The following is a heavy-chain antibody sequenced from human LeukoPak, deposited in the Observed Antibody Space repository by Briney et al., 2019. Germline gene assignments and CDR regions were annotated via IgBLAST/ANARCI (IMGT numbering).Heavy chain of an antibody. J-gene: IGHJ4*02. CDR1: GYTFTGYH. CDR2: IDPKRGGT. V-gene: IGHV1-2*02. CDR3: ATSIEGEIWYFDY. D-gene: IGHD3-16*01. Sequence: GASVNVSFKSSGYTFTGYHMHWLRQAPGQGLEWMGCIDPKRGGTNYAQKFQGRVSTSRDTSISSAYMEVSRLRTDGTAVYCRATSIEGEIWYFDYWGQGTLVTVSS.